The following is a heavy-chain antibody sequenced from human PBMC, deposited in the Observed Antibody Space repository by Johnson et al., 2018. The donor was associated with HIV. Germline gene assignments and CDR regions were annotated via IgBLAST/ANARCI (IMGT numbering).Heavy chain of an antibody. V-gene: IGHV3-11*04. J-gene: IGHJ3*02. CDR2: ISSSGSTI. CDR3: ARVYRVTIFGVVISHDAFDI. Sequence: VQLVESGGGLVKPGGSLRLSCAASGLIFSDNYMSWIRQAPGKGLEWVSYISSSGSTIYYADSVQGRFTISRDNAKNSLYLQMNSLRAEDTAVYYCARVYRVTIFGVVISHDAFDIWGQGTMVTVSS. D-gene: IGHD3-3*01. CDR1: GLIFSDNY.